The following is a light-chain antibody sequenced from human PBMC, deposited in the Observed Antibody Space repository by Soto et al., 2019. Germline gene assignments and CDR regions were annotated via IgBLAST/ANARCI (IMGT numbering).Light chain of an antibody. CDR2: DNN. Sequence: QSVLTQPPSVSGAPGQRVTISCTGSRSNIRNNYVSWYQQLPGTAPKLLIYDNNKRPSGIPDRFSGSKSGTSATLGITGLQTGDEADYYCGTWDSSLSAYVFGTGTKVTVL. CDR1: RSNIRNNY. J-gene: IGLJ1*01. CDR3: GTWDSSLSAYV. V-gene: IGLV1-51*01.